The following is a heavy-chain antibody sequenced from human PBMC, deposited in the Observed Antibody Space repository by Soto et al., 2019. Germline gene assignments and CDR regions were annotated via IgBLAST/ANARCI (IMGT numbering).Heavy chain of an antibody. V-gene: IGHV4-4*02. J-gene: IGHJ6*02. Sequence: QVQLQESGPGLVKPSGTLSLTCAVSGGSIRGHYWWSWVRRTPGKGLEWIGETYHGGAAYYNPSLKSRVTISTDESKNQLSLKLNFVTAADTAVYYCAHQTISYTLDVWGQGTTVTVSS. CDR2: TYHGGAA. D-gene: IGHD1-1*01. CDR1: GGSIRGHYW. CDR3: AHQTISYTLDV.